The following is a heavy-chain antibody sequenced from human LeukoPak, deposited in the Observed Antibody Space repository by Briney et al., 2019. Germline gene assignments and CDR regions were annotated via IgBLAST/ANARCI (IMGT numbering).Heavy chain of an antibody. CDR3: ASNRGP. D-gene: IGHD3-10*01. CDR2: INPSGGDT. J-gene: IGHJ5*02. V-gene: IGHV1-46*01. CDR1: GYILSSYN. Sequence: GASVKVSCKASGYILSSYNMHWVRQAPGQGLEWLGIINPSGGDTKYAQKFQGRVTMTRDTSISTAYMELSRLRSDDTAVYYCASNRGPWGQGTLVTVSS.